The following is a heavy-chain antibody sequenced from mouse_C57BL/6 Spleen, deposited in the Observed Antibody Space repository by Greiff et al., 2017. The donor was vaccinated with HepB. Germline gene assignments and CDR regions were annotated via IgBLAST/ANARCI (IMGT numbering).Heavy chain of an antibody. V-gene: IGHV5-17*01. CDR3: ARPITTVDPYAMDY. Sequence: DVQLVESGGGLVKPGGSLKLSCAASGFTFSDYGMHWVRQAPEKGLEWVAYISSGSSTIYYADTVKGRFTISRDNAKNTLFLQMTSLRSEDTAMYYCARPITTVDPYAMDYWGQRTSVTVSS. CDR1: GFTFSDYG. CDR2: ISSGSSTI. D-gene: IGHD1-1*01. J-gene: IGHJ4*01.